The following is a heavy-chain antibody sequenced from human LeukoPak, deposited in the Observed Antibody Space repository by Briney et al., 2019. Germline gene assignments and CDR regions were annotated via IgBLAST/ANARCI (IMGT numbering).Heavy chain of an antibody. D-gene: IGHD3-9*01. CDR1: GFTFDDYA. V-gene: IGHV3-9*03. CDR2: ISWNSGSI. J-gene: IGHJ4*02. Sequence: GGSLRLSCAASGFTFDDYAMHWVRQAPGKGLELVSGISWNSGSIGYADSVKGRFTISRDNAKNSLYLQMNSLRAEDMALYYCARNYDILTGYFDYWGQGTLVTVSS. CDR3: ARNYDILTGYFDY.